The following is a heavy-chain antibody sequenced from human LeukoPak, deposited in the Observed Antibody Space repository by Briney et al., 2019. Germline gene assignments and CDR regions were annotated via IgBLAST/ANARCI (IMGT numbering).Heavy chain of an antibody. CDR1: GFTFNTYT. V-gene: IGHV3-48*04. CDR3: ARLAAPDAFDI. J-gene: IGHJ3*02. CDR2: LSSGSDSI. Sequence: GGSLRLSCAASGFTFNTYTMNWVRQAPGKGLEWISYLSSGSDSIFYADSVKGRFTISRDNAKNSLYLQMSSLRAEDTAVYYCARLAAPDAFDIWGQGTMVTVSS. D-gene: IGHD6-13*01.